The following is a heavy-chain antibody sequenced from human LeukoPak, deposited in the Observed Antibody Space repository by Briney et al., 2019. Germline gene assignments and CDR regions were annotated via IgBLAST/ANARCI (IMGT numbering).Heavy chain of an antibody. V-gene: IGHV3-23*01. J-gene: IGHJ3*01. CDR2: ISFSGANT. CDR3: ARDIELSA. D-gene: IGHD3-16*02. Sequence: GGPLRRSCAASGFTFRDSAMSGCRQARGKGLEWVSLISFSGANTYYADSVKGRFTVSRDNSKDTLYLQMNSLRAEDTAIYYCARDIELSAWGLGTMVTVSS. CDR1: GFTFRDSA.